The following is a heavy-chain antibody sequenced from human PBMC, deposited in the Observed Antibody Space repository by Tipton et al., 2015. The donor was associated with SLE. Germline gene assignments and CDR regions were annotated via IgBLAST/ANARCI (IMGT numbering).Heavy chain of an antibody. Sequence: TLSLTCTVSGGSFSPFSWSWIRQPPGKGLEWIGYIYYDGTTNYSPSLRSRVTISVDTSENQFSLRLTSVTAADTAMYYCARDGGDGYNHGYFDLWGRGTLVTVSS. V-gene: IGHV4-59*01. J-gene: IGHJ2*01. CDR3: ARDGGDGYNHGYFDL. CDR2: IYYDGTT. D-gene: IGHD5-24*01. CDR1: GGSFSPFS.